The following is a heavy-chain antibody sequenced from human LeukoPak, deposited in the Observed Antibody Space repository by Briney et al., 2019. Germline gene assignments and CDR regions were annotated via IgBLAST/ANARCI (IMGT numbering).Heavy chain of an antibody. CDR3: ARYRVGDYYYGMDV. J-gene: IGHJ6*02. V-gene: IGHV4-61*01. D-gene: IGHD1-14*01. CDR2: IYYSGST. CDR1: GGSISSGSYY. Sequence: SQTLSLTCTVSGGSISSGSYYWSWIRQPPGKGLEWIGYIYYSGSTNYNPSLKSRVTISVDTSKNQFSLKLSSVTAADTAVYYCARYRVGDYYYGMDVWGQGTTVTVSS.